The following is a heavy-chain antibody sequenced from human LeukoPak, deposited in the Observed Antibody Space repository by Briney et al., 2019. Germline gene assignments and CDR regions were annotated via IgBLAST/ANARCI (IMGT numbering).Heavy chain of an antibody. CDR1: GGSIITLNW. CDR2: TYHSGSP. D-gene: IGHD6-19*01. J-gene: IGHJ6*02. CDR3: ARVSGVAGAYGMDV. V-gene: IGHV4-4*02. Sequence: SETLSLTCALSGGSIITLNWWSWVRQPPGKGLEWIGETYHSGSPKYNPSLMGRVTISVDKSKSQFSLNLTSVTAADTAVYYCARVSGVAGAYGMDVWGQGTTVTVSS.